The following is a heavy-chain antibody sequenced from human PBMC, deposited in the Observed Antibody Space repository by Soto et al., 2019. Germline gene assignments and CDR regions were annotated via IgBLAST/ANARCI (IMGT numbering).Heavy chain of an antibody. J-gene: IGHJ4*02. CDR3: ARDYRGQRGWIKFDY. CDR2: ISSSSSTI. CDR1: GFTFSSYS. Sequence: EVQLVESGGGLVQPGGSLRLSCAASGFTFSSYSMNWVRQAPGKGLEWVSYISSSSSTIYYADSVKGRFTISRDNAKNSLYLQMNSLRAEDTAVYYCARDYRGQRGWIKFDYWGQGTLVTVSS. V-gene: IGHV3-48*01. D-gene: IGHD6-19*01.